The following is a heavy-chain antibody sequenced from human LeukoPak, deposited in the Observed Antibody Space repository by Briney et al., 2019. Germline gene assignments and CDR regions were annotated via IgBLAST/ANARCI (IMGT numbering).Heavy chain of an antibody. CDR2: VSASGGRT. J-gene: IGHJ4*01. D-gene: IGHD3-10*01. CDR3: AKSYASGSFYDV. Sequence: GGTLRLSCAASGFTLSSYGMSWVRQTPGKGLEWVSRVSASGGRTYYADSVKGRFTISRDNSKNTMSLQMNNLRADDTAVYYCAKSYASGSFYDVWGQGTLVTVSS. V-gene: IGHV3-23*01. CDR1: GFTLSSYG.